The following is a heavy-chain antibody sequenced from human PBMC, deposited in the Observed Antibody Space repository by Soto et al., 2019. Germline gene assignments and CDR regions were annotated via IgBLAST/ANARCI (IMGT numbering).Heavy chain of an antibody. D-gene: IGHD2-2*01. J-gene: IGHJ6*03. CDR1: GYTFTSYG. Sequence: QVQLVQSGAEVKKPGASVKVSCKASGYTFTSYGISWVRQAPGQGLEWMGWISAYNGNTNYAQKLQGRVTMTTDTSTSTGYMELRSLRSDDTAVYYCARDGWDIVVVPAAGRYYYYMDVWGKGTTVTVSS. V-gene: IGHV1-18*01. CDR3: ARDGWDIVVVPAAGRYYYYMDV. CDR2: ISAYNGNT.